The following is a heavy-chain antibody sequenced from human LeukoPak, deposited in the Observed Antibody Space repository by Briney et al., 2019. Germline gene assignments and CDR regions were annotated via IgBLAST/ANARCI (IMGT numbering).Heavy chain of an antibody. J-gene: IGHJ4*02. CDR1: GGSISSSSYY. CDR3: ARRDIAARFDY. D-gene: IGHD6-6*01. V-gene: IGHV4-39*01. CDR2: IYYSGST. Sequence: PSETLSLTCTVSGGSISSSSYYWGWIRQPPGKGLEWIGSIYYSGSTYYNPSLKSRVTISVDTSKNQFSLKLSSVTAADTAVHYCARRDIAARFDYWGQGTLVTVSS.